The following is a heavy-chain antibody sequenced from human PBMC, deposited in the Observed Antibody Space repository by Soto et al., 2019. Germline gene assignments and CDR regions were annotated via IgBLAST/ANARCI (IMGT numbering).Heavy chain of an antibody. D-gene: IGHD6-19*01. CDR3: AKDLAPYSSGWRNGYYYYYGMDV. CDR2: ISYDGSNK. CDR1: GFTFSSYG. V-gene: IGHV3-30*18. Sequence: PGGSLRLSCAASGFTFSSYGMHWVRQAPGKGLEWVAVISYDGSNKYYADSVKGRFTISRDNSKNTLYLQMNSLRAEDTAVYYCAKDLAPYSSGWRNGYYYYYGMDVWGQGTTVTVSS. J-gene: IGHJ6*02.